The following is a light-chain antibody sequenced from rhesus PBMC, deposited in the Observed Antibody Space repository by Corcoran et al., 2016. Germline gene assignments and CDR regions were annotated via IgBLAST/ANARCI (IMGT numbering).Light chain of an antibody. CDR3: QHGYGTPYS. CDR2: KAS. V-gene: IGKV1-74*01. CDR1: ENVKNY. J-gene: IGKJ2*01. Sequence: DIQMTQSPSSLSASVGDGVTITCRASENVKNYLNWYQQKPGKAPKLLINKASTLQSGVPSRFSGSGSGTDYTFTISSLQPEDVATYYCQHGYGTPYSFGQGTKVEIK.